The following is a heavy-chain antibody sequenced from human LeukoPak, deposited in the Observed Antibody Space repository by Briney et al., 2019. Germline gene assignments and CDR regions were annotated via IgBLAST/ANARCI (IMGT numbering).Heavy chain of an antibody. CDR2: INHSGST. Sequence: SETLSLTCAVYGGSFSGYYWSWIRQPPGKGLEWIGEINHSGSTNYNPSLKSRVTISVDTSKNQFSLKLSSVTAADTAVYYCARGYPYCSSTSCYTTHKTYYFDYWGQGTLVTVSS. V-gene: IGHV4-34*01. CDR3: ARGYPYCSSTSCYTTHKTYYFDY. D-gene: IGHD2-2*02. J-gene: IGHJ4*02. CDR1: GGSFSGYY.